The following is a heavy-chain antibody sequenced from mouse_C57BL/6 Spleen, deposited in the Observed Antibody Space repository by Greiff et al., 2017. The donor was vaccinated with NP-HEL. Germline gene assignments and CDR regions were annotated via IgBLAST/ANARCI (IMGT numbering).Heavy chain of an antibody. CDR1: GYTFTSYW. CDR2: IDPSDSET. J-gene: IGHJ1*03. D-gene: IGHD2-1*01. CDR3: ARNNYSHWYFDV. V-gene: IGHV1-52*01. Sequence: QVQLQQPGAELVRPGSSVKLSCKASGYTFTSYWMHWVKQRPIQGLEWIGNIDPSDSETHYNQKFKDKATLTVDKSSSTAYMQLSSLTSEDSAVYYCARNNYSHWYFDVWGTGTTVTVSS.